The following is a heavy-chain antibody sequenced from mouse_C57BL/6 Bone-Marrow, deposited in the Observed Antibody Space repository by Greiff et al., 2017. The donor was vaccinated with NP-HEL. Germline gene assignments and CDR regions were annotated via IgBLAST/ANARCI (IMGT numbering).Heavy chain of an antibody. CDR2: IYPGDGDT. J-gene: IGHJ2*01. CDR1: GYAFSSYW. D-gene: IGHD1-1*01. Sequence: QVQLQQSGAELVKPGASVKISCKASGYAFSSYWMNWVKQRPGKGLEWIEQIYPGDGDTNYNGKFKGKATLTADKSSSTAYMQLSSLTSEDSAVYFCARYYGSSYYFDYWGQGTTLTVSS. V-gene: IGHV1-80*01. CDR3: ARYYGSSYYFDY.